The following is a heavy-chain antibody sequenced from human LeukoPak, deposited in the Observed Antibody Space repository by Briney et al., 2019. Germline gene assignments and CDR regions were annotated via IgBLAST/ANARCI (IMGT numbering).Heavy chain of an antibody. D-gene: IGHD3-22*01. CDR2: INHSGST. Sequence: PSETLSLTCAVYGGSFSGYYWSWLRQPPGKGLEWIGEINHSGSTNYNPSLKSRVTISVDTSKNQFSLKLSSVTAADTAVYYCATMENDSSGYMVDYWGQGTLVTVSS. CDR3: ATMENDSSGYMVDY. V-gene: IGHV4-34*01. CDR1: GGSFSGYY. J-gene: IGHJ4*02.